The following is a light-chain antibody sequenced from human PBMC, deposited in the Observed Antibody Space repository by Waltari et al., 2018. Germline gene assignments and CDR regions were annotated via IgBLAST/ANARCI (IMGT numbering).Light chain of an antibody. V-gene: IGKV4-1*01. Sequence: DIVMTQSPDSLAVSLGERATINCKSSQSVLYSSNNKNYLAWYQQKPGRSPKLLIYWASTRESGVPDRFRGSGSGTDFTLTISSLQAEDVAVYYCQQYYGSPYTFAQGTKLEIK. CDR2: WAS. CDR1: QSVLYSSNNKNY. CDR3: QQYYGSPYT. J-gene: IGKJ2*01.